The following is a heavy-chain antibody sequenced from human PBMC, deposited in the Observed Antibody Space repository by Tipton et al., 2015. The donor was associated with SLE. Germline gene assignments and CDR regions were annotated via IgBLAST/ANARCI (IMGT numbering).Heavy chain of an antibody. CDR1: GDSISSSTYY. Sequence: TLSLTCTVSGDSISSSTYYWGWIRQSPGKGLEWIGRIYTSGSTNYNPSLKSRVTMSVDTSKNQFSLNVRSVTAADTAVYYCARDLTVAGLDYWGQGTLVTVSA. CDR3: ARDLTVAGLDY. J-gene: IGHJ4*02. V-gene: IGHV4-39*07. D-gene: IGHD6-19*01. CDR2: IYTSGST.